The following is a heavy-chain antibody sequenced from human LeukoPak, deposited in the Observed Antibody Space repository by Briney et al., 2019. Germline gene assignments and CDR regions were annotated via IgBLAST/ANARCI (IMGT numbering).Heavy chain of an antibody. J-gene: IGHJ4*02. CDR1: GFTFSSDW. D-gene: IGHD1-26*01. CDR3: ARGAHSGSYSDY. CDR2: IKQDGSEK. V-gene: IGHV3-7*01. Sequence: PGGSLRLSCAASGFTFSSDWMSWVRQAPGKGLEWVANIKQDGSEKYYVDSVKGRFTISRDNAKNSLYLQMNSLRAEDTAVYYCARGAHSGSYSDYWGQGTLVTVSS.